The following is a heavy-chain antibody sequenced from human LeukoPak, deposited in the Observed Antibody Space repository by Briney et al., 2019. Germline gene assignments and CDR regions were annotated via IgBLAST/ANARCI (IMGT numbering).Heavy chain of an antibody. CDR2: IYTSGST. J-gene: IGHJ1*01. CDR1: GDSTSSYC. V-gene: IGHV4-4*07. Sequence: SETLSLTCTVSGDSTSSYCCSWIRQPAGKGLEWIGRIYTSGSTDYNPSLKSRVTMSVDTSKNQFSLKLSSVTAADTAVYYCARGGGSGWNQYFQHWGQGTLVTVSS. CDR3: ARGGGSGWNQYFQH. D-gene: IGHD6-19*01.